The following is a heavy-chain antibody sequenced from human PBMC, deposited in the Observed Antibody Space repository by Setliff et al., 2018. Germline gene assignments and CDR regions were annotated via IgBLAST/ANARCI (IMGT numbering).Heavy chain of an antibody. D-gene: IGHD3-22*01. CDR2: ISGSGDST. V-gene: IGHV3-23*01. CDR1: GFTFSNYA. J-gene: IGHJ4*02. Sequence: LRLSCVASGFTFSNYAMAWVRQAPGKGLEWVSAISGSGDSTYYADSVKGRFTIPRDNSKNTLYLQLNSLRAEDTAIYYCAGGYPSNFDYWGQGTLVTVSS. CDR3: AGGYPSNFDY.